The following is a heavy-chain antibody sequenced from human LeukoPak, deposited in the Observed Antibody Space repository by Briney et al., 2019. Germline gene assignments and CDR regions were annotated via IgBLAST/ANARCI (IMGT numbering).Heavy chain of an antibody. V-gene: IGHV5-51*01. Sequence: EESLKISCKGSGYSFTNYWIGWVRQMPGKGLEWMGIIYPGDSDTRYSPSFQGQVTISADKSINTAYLQWSSLKASDTAMYYCARRYCIGGNCRYYIDYWGQGTLVTVSS. D-gene: IGHD2-15*01. CDR3: ARRYCIGGNCRYYIDY. CDR2: IYPGDSDT. J-gene: IGHJ4*02. CDR1: GYSFTNYW.